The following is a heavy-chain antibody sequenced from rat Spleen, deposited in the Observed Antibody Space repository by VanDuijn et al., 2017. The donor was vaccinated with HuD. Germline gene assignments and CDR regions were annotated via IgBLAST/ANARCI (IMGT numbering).Heavy chain of an antibody. V-gene: IGHV3-1*01. J-gene: IGHJ2*01. Sequence: EVQLQESGPGLVKPSQSLSLTCSVTGYSITSNYWAWIRKFPGNKMEWIGRISYSGSTTYNPSLKSRISITRDSSKNQFFLQLNSVTPEDTATYYCAREGATVDYWGQGVMVTVSS. CDR3: AREGATVDY. D-gene: IGHD1-8*01. CDR1: GYSITSNY. CDR2: ISYSGST.